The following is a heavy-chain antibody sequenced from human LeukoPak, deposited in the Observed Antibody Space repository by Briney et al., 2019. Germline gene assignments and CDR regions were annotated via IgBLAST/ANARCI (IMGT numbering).Heavy chain of an antibody. V-gene: IGHV3-30-3*01. CDR3: ARTTTPHYYGSGSYALGY. Sequence: PGGSLRLSCAASGFTFSTYAMHWVRQGPGKGPEWVAVISYDGSNKYYADSVKGRFTISRDNSKNTLYLQMSSLSAEDTAVYYCARTTTPHYYGSGSYALGYWGQGTLVTVPS. CDR2: ISYDGSNK. CDR1: GFTFSTYA. J-gene: IGHJ4*02. D-gene: IGHD3-10*01.